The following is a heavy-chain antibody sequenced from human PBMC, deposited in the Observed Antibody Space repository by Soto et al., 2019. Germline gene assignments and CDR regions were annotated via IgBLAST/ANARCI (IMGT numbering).Heavy chain of an antibody. Sequence: ASVKVSCKASGYTFTNYAIHWVRQAPGQRLEWMGWINAGNGNTKYSQKFQGRVTITRDTSASTAYMELSSLRSEDTAVYYCARGERYYYDTSGYFGFDYWGQGTLVTVS. V-gene: IGHV1-3*01. CDR3: ARGERYYYDTSGYFGFDY. CDR2: INAGNGNT. CDR1: GYTFTNYA. J-gene: IGHJ4*02. D-gene: IGHD3-22*01.